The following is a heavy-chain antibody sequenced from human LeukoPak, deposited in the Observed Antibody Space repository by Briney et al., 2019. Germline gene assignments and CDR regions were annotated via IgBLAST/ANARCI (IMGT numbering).Heavy chain of an antibody. CDR2: IYDSGST. Sequence: SETLSHTCSVSGGSINNRNYYWGWVRQPPGKGLEWIGYIYDSGSTTYNPSLKSRVTISVDTSKNQFSLKLTSVTAADTAVYYCARAALGELCLWAYWGQGTLVTVSS. CDR1: GGSINNRNYY. D-gene: IGHD3-16*01. CDR3: ARAALGELCLWAY. J-gene: IGHJ4*02. V-gene: IGHV4-61*01.